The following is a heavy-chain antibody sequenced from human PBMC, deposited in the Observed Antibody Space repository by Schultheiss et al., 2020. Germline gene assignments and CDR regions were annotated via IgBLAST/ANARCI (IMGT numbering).Heavy chain of an antibody. CDR3: ARYYYDSSGYDY. D-gene: IGHD3-22*01. CDR1: GFSLSTSGTR. J-gene: IGHJ4*02. Sequence: QTLSLTCTFSGFSLSTSGTRVSWIRQPPGKALEWLAHIDWDDDKFYSTSLKTRLTISKDTSKNQVVLTMTNMDPVDTATYYCARYYYDSSGYDYWGQGTLVTVSS. CDR2: IDWDDDK. V-gene: IGHV2-70*04.